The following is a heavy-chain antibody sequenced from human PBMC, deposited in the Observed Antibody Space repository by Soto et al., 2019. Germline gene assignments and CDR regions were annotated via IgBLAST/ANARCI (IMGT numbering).Heavy chain of an antibody. CDR2: VHSDGTTT. V-gene: IGHV3-74*01. Sequence: EVQLVESGGGLVQPGESLRLSCAASGFTLDYYWIHWVRQAPGKGLVWVSRVHSDGTTTTYADSVKGRFTISRDNARNTVSLQMSSLRAEDTAIYYCARGDRGGFDLWGHGTVVTVSS. CDR1: GFTLDYYW. D-gene: IGHD3-10*01. J-gene: IGHJ3*01. CDR3: ARGDRGGFDL.